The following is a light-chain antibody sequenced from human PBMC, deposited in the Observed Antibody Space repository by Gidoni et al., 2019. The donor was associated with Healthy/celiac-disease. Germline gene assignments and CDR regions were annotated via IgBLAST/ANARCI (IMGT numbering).Light chain of an antibody. CDR2: LNSDGSH. J-gene: IGLJ1*01. V-gene: IGLV4-69*01. CDR3: QTWGTGIPYV. Sequence: QLVLTQSPSASASLGASVKLTCTLSSGHSSYAIAWHQQPPEKGPRYLMKLNSDGSHSKGDGIPDRFSGSSSGAERYLTISSLQSEDEADYYCQTWGTGIPYVFGTGTKVTVL. CDR1: SGHSSYA.